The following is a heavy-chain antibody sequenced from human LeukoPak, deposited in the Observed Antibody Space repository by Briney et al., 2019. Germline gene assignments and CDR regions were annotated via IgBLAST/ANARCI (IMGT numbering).Heavy chain of an antibody. V-gene: IGHV4-39*07. CDR3: ARPEYSSSHDAFDI. CDR1: GGSISSSNYY. J-gene: IGHJ3*02. Sequence: SETLSLTCTVSGGSISSSNYYWGWIRQPPGKGLEWIGEINHSGSTNYNPSLKSRVTISVDTSKNQFSLKLSSVTAADTAVYYCARPEYSSSHDAFDIWGQGTMVTVSS. CDR2: INHSGST. D-gene: IGHD6-6*01.